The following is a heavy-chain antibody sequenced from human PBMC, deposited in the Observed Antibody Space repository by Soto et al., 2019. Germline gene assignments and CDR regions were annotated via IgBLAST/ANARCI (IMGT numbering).Heavy chain of an antibody. Sequence: PGGSLRLSCAASGFTFSSFAMSWVRQAPGKGLDWVSAISGSGGSTYYADSVKGRFTISRDNSKNTLYLQMNSLRAEDTAVYYCAKEPPLGDYDSSGYHGDAFDIWGQGTMVTVSS. CDR2: ISGSGGST. V-gene: IGHV3-23*01. CDR3: AKEPPLGDYDSSGYHGDAFDI. J-gene: IGHJ3*02. CDR1: GFTFSSFA. D-gene: IGHD3-22*01.